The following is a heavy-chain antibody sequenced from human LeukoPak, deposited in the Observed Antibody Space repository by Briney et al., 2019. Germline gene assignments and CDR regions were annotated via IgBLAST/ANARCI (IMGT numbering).Heavy chain of an antibody. D-gene: IGHD2-2*01. V-gene: IGHV3-15*05. Sequence: PGGSLRLSCAASGFTFSNAWMTWVRQAPGKGLGWVGRIYRNADCGTTDYAAPVKGRFTISRDDSKSKMYRQMNSLKTEDTAVYYCTTDSYCSTTTCYASSNYYYGLDAWGQGTSVTVSS. J-gene: IGHJ6*02. CDR1: GFTFSNAW. CDR3: TTDSYCSTTTCYASSNYYYGLDA. CDR2: IYRNADCGTT.